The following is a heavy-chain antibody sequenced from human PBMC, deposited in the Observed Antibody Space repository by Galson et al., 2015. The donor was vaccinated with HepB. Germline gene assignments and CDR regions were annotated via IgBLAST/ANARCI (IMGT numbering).Heavy chain of an antibody. CDR2: IDPSDSYT. CDR3: ARNWYFDL. CDR1: GYSFTNYW. Sequence: QSGAEVKKPGESLRISCKGSGYSFTNYWISWVRQVPGKGLQWMGKIDPSDSYTNYSPSFQGHVTISLDKSINTAYLQWSSLKASDTAIYYCARNWYFDLWGRGTLVTVSS. J-gene: IGHJ2*01. V-gene: IGHV5-10-1*01.